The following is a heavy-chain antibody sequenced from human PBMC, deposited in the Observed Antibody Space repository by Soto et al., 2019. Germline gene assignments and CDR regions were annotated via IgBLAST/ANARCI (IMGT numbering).Heavy chain of an antibody. D-gene: IGHD3-9*01. CDR2: ISGSGGST. CDR3: AKDDDILTGYRYDAFDI. Sequence: GGSLRLSCAASGFTFSSYAMSWVRQAPGKGLEWVSAISGSGGSTYYADSVKGRFTISRDNSKNTLYLQMNSLRAEDTAVYYCAKDDDILTGYRYDAFDIWGQGTMVTVSS. V-gene: IGHV3-23*01. J-gene: IGHJ3*02. CDR1: GFTFSSYA.